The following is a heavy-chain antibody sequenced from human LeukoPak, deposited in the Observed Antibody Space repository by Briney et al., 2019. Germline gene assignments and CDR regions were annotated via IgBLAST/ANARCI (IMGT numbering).Heavy chain of an antibody. D-gene: IGHD1-26*01. Sequence: PGGSLRLSCAASGFTFSSYAMSWVRQAPGKGLEWVSAISGSGGSTYYADSVKGRFTISRDNSKNTLYLQMNSLRAEDTAVYYCARSGSYNYYGMDVWGQGTTVTVSS. CDR1: GFTFSSYA. CDR3: ARSGSYNYYGMDV. CDR2: ISGSGGST. J-gene: IGHJ6*02. V-gene: IGHV3-23*01.